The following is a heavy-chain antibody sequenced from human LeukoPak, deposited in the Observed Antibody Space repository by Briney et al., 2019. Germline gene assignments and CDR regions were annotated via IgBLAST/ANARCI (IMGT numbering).Heavy chain of an antibody. CDR1: GFTFSSYA. D-gene: IGHD3-22*01. CDR3: AKAAYDSSV. Sequence: GGSLRLSCAASGFTFSSYAMSWVRQAPGKGLEWVAVISYDGSNKYYADSVKGRFTISRDNSKNTLYLQMNSLRAEDTAVYYCAKAAYDSSVWGQGTLVTVSS. J-gene: IGHJ4*02. V-gene: IGHV3-30*18. CDR2: ISYDGSNK.